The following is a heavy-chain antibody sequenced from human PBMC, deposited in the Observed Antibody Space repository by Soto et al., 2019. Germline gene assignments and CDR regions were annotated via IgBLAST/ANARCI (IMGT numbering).Heavy chain of an antibody. CDR3: TRLLSGCYYGRF. D-gene: IGHD3-22*01. CDR1: GFTFSSYA. J-gene: IGHJ4*02. Sequence: GGSLRLSCAASGFTFSSYAMSWVRQVPGKGLVWVSGINGDGSYTSYADSVQGRFTISRDNAKNTLYLEMNGLRAEDTAVYFCTRLLSGCYYGRFWGPGTPVTVSS. V-gene: IGHV3-74*01. CDR2: INGDGSYT.